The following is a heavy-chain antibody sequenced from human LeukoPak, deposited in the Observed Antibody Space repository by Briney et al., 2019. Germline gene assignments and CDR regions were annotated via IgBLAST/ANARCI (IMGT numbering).Heavy chain of an antibody. CDR3: AKGTYGSGTYGAHDY. J-gene: IGHJ4*02. CDR1: GFTFSSYS. CDR2: ISSSTI. D-gene: IGHD3-10*01. Sequence: GGSLRLSCAASGFTFSSYSMNWVRQAPGKGLEWVSYISSSTIYYADSVKGRFTISRDSSKNTLYLQMNSVRVEDTAVYYCAKGTYGSGTYGAHDYWGQGTLVTVSS. V-gene: IGHV3-48*01.